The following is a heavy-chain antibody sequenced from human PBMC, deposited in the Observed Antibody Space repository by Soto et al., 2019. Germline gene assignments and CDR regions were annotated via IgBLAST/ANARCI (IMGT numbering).Heavy chain of an antibody. Sequence: PXXTLSLTCTVSGGSISSYYWSWIRQPPGKGLEWIGYIYYSGSTNYNPSLKSRVTISVDTSKNQFSLKLSSVTAADTAVYYCARFDXWSGYYGPPWGQGALVTVSS. CDR1: GGSISSYY. CDR2: IYYSGST. CDR3: ARFDXWSGYYGPP. V-gene: IGHV4-59*01. D-gene: IGHD3-3*01. J-gene: IGHJ5*02.